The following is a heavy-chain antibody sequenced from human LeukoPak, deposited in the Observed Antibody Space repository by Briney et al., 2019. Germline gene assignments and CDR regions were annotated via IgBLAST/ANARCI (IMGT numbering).Heavy chain of an antibody. D-gene: IGHD3-10*01. CDR3: ARDSATFSAGSYYLPDF. CDR2: ISIYNSNT. V-gene: IGHV1-18*01. J-gene: IGHJ4*02. CDR1: GYTFRSYG. Sequence: ASVKVSCKASGYTFRSYGMSWVRQAPGQGLEWMGWISIYNSNTFYVERLQGRITITADTSTSTVYMELRGLTSDDSAVYYCARDSATFSAGSYYLPDFWGQGTLVTVSS.